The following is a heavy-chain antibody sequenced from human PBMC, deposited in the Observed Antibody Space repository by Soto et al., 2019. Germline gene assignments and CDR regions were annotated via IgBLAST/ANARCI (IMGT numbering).Heavy chain of an antibody. CDR3: ARLPRRYQLLDSYYYGMDV. J-gene: IGHJ6*02. D-gene: IGHD2-2*01. CDR2: IYYSGST. CDR1: GGSISSYY. Sequence: QVQLQESGPGLVKPSETLSLTCTVSGGSISSYYWSWIRQPPGKGLEWIGYIYYSGSTNYNPSLKSRVTISVDTSKNQFSLKLSSVTAADTAVYYCARLPRRYQLLDSYYYGMDVWGQGTTVTVSS. V-gene: IGHV4-59*08.